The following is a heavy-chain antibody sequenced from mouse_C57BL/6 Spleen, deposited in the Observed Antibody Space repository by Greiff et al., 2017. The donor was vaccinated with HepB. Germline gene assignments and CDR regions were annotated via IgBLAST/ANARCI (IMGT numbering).Heavy chain of an antibody. Sequence: QVQLKQSGAELVRPGASVKLSCKASGYTFTDYYINWVKQRPGQGLEWIARIYPGSGNTYHNEKFKGKATLTAEKSSSTAYMQFSSLTSEASAVYFCARSGTTVVATGRYFDVWGTGTTVTVSS. CDR3: ARSGTTVVATGRYFDV. V-gene: IGHV1-76*01. J-gene: IGHJ1*03. CDR1: GYTFTDYY. D-gene: IGHD1-1*01. CDR2: IYPGSGNT.